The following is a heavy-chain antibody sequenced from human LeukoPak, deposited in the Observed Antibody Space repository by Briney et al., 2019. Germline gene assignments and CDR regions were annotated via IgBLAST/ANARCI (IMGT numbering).Heavy chain of an antibody. Sequence: PSETLSLTXAVSGYSISSAYYWGWIRPPPGKGLEWIASIYHSGSTYYNPSLKSRVTISVDTSKNQFSLKLSSVTAADTAVYYCINYDFWSGYFLWGQGTLVTVSS. CDR2: IYHSGST. D-gene: IGHD3-3*01. CDR1: GYSISSAYY. V-gene: IGHV4-38-2*01. CDR3: INYDFWSGYFL. J-gene: IGHJ4*02.